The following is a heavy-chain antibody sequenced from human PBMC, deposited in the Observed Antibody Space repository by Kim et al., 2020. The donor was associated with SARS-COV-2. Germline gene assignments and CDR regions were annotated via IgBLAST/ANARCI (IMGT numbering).Heavy chain of an antibody. Sequence: NKKSYQKYQDIVTITRDTSANTAYMGLSSLTSEDTAVYYCARSSGNYYFDYWGQGTLVTVSS. CDR2: NK. CDR3: ARSSGNYYFDY. D-gene: IGHD1-26*01. V-gene: IGHV1-3*01. J-gene: IGHJ4*02.